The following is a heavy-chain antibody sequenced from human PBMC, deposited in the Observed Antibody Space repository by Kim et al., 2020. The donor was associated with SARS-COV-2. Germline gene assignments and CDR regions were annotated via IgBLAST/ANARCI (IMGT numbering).Heavy chain of an antibody. CDR3: ARRFPKHGRVYYYDSSGDLDY. Sequence: ASVKVSCKASGYTFTGYYMHWVRQAPGQGLEWMGWINPNSGGTNYAQKFQGRVTMTRDTSISTAYMELSRLRSDDTAVYYCARRFPKHGRVYYYDSSGDLDYWGQGTLVTVSS. CDR2: INPNSGGT. V-gene: IGHV1-2*02. D-gene: IGHD3-22*01. J-gene: IGHJ4*02. CDR1: GYTFTGYY.